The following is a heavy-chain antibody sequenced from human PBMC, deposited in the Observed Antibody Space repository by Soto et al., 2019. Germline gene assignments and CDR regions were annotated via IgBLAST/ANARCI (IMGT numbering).Heavy chain of an antibody. J-gene: IGHJ6*03. CDR1: GYTFTNYG. V-gene: IGHV1-18*01. D-gene: IGHD2-2*01. CDR3: ARDCCSRTRGYMDV. Sequence: QVPLVQSGGEVKKPGASVKVSCKASGYTFTNYGISWVRQAPGQGLEWMAWISADIGDINYAQMLQGRVTVTTDTSTSTAYMELRSLRSDDTAVYYCARDCCSRTRGYMDVWGKGTTVTVSS. CDR2: ISADIGDI.